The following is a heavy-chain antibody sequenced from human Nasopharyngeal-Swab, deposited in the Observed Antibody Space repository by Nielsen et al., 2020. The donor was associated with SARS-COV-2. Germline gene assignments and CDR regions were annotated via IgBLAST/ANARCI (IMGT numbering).Heavy chain of an antibody. Sequence: ESLKISCTTSRFTFSDYAMNWVRQAPGKGLEWVSTISGSGGTTHYADAVKGRLTISRDNSKNTVYLQMNSLRTEDTAVYYCTEGASRGWFYFDYWGQGTLVTVSS. J-gene: IGHJ4*02. V-gene: IGHV3-23*01. D-gene: IGHD6-19*01. CDR2: ISGSGGTT. CDR3: TEGASRGWFYFDY. CDR1: RFTFSDYA.